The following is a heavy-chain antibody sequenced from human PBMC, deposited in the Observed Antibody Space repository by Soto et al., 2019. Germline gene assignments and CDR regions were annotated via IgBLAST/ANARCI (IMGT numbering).Heavy chain of an antibody. V-gene: IGHV4-34*01. D-gene: IGHD2-2*01. J-gene: IGHJ6*03. CDR3: ARWADIVVVPAATRPYYYMDV. CDR1: GGSFSGYY. CDR2: INHSGST. Sequence: PSETLSLTCAVYGGSFSGYYWSWIRQPPGKGLEWIGEINHSGSTNYNPSLKSRVTISVDTSKNQFSLKLSSVTAADTAVYYCARWADIVVVPAATRPYYYMDVWGKGTTVTVSS.